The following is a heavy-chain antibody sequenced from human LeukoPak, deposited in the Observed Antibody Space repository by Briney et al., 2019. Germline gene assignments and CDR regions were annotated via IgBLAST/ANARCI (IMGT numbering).Heavy chain of an antibody. J-gene: IGHJ6*02. V-gene: IGHV3-48*01. CDR2: MSTTGSTI. D-gene: IGHD1-1*01. CDR3: ARDPSSDDDPSYGMDV. Sequence: GGSLRLSCAASGFTLSNYNMNWVRQAPGKGLEWVSYMSTTGSTIYYADSVKGRFTISGDNSKNTLYLQMNSLRAEDTAVYYCARDPSSDDDPSYGMDVWGQGTTVTVSS. CDR1: GFTLSNYN.